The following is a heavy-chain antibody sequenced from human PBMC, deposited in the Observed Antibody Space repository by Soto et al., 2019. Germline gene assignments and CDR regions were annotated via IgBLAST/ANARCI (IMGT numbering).Heavy chain of an antibody. J-gene: IGHJ4*02. V-gene: IGHV3-23*01. CDR2: ISGSGGST. CDR3: ARVYSSSWFKDY. Sequence: GGSLRLSCAASGFTFSSYAMSWVRQAPGKGLEWVSAISGSGGSTYYADSVKGRFTISRDNSKNTLYLQMNSLRAEDTAVYYCARVYSSSWFKDYWGQGTLVTVSS. CDR1: GFTFSSYA. D-gene: IGHD6-13*01.